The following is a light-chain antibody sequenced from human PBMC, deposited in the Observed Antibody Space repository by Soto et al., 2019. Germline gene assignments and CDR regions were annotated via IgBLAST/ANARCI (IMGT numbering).Light chain of an antibody. V-gene: IGLV1-47*02. CDR2: SDN. Sequence: QSVLTQPPSASGTPGQRVTISCSGSSSNIGRDFVYWYQQVPGTAPKPLIYSDNQRYSGVPDRFSGSKSGTSASLTISGLRSEDEAEYYGASWDDNLSGVVFGGGTKLTVL. CDR3: ASWDDNLSGVV. J-gene: IGLJ2*01. CDR1: SSNIGRDF.